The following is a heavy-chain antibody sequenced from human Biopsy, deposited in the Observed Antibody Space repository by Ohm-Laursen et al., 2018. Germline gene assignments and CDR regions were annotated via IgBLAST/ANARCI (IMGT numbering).Heavy chain of an antibody. D-gene: IGHD3-22*01. V-gene: IGHV4-59*08. CDR2: VSYSGNT. CDR3: AAYYYDSSGYFYAFHY. Sequence: GTLSLTCTVSGVSTSSYFWSWIRQPLGKGLEWIGYVSYSGNTKYNPSLKSRVIISADTSKNHFSLKLSSVTAADTAMYYCAAYYYDSSGYFYAFHYWGQGTLVTVSS. J-gene: IGHJ4*02. CDR1: GVSTSSYF.